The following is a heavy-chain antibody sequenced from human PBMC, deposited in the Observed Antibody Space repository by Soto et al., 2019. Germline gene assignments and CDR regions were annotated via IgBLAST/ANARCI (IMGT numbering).Heavy chain of an antibody. J-gene: IGHJ5*02. Sequence: QVQLVQSGAEVKKPGSSVKVSCKASGGTFSSYAISWVRQAPGQGLEWMGGIIPIFGTANYAQKFQGRVRITADESTSTAYMELSSLRSEDTAVYYCARCESEYSSSWGWFDPWGQGTLVTVSS. CDR1: GGTFSSYA. CDR2: IIPIFGTA. D-gene: IGHD6-6*01. CDR3: ARCESEYSSSWGWFDP. V-gene: IGHV1-69*01.